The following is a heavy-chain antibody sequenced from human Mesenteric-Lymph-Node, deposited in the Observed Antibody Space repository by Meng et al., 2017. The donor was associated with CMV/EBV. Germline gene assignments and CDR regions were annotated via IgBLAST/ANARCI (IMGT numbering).Heavy chain of an antibody. CDR2: INHSGST. D-gene: IGHD4-23*01. Sequence: QVHLQQRGAGLLKPSETPSLTCDVYGGSFSGYYWSWIRQPPGKGLEWIGEINHSGSTNYNPSLKSRVTISVDTSKNQFSLKLSSVTAADTAVYYCARHQRWLKSEGGFNYWGQGTLVTVSS. CDR3: ARHQRWLKSEGGFNY. J-gene: IGHJ4*02. CDR1: GGSFSGYY. V-gene: IGHV4-34*01.